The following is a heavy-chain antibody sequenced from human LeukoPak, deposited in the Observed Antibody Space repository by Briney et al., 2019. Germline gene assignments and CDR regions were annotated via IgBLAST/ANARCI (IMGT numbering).Heavy chain of an antibody. V-gene: IGHV1-69*01. CDR1: GGTFSSYA. CDR3: ARISLGAIWGYYYGMDV. Sequence: ASVKVSCKASGGTFSSYAISWVRQAPGQGLEWMGGIIPIFGTANYAQKFQGRVTITADESTSTAYMELSSLRSEDTAVFYCARISLGAIWGYYYGMDVWGQGTTVTVSS. J-gene: IGHJ6*02. D-gene: IGHD1-26*01. CDR2: IIPIFGTA.